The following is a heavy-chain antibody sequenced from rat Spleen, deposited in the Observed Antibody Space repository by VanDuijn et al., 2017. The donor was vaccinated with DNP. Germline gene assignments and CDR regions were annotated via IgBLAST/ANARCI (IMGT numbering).Heavy chain of an antibody. J-gene: IGHJ2*01. V-gene: IGHV5-7*01. Sequence: EVLLVESDGGLVQPGRSLKLSCAVSGFTFSDYYMAWVRQAPAKGLEWVATISYNGGTPYYRDSVKGRFTISRDNAQSTLYLQMDSLRSEDTATYYCARLANWFAYWGQGVMVTVSS. CDR3: ARLANWFAY. CDR1: GFTFSDYY. D-gene: IGHD3-6*01. CDR2: ISYNGGTP.